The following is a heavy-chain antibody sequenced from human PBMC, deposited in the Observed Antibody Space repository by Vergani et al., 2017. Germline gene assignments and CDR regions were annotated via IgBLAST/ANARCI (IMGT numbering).Heavy chain of an antibody. J-gene: IGHJ1*01. Sequence: EVQLVESGGGLVKPGGSLRLSCVASGFTFGSYSMNWVRQAPGKGLEWVSFISSSSSYRYYADSVKGPFTISRDNGQYSLLLQMKSLIPEDTAVYYCASGVPGYQLATQYFQRWSQRTLVTVSS. D-gene: IGHD2-2*01. CDR2: ISSSSSYR. CDR1: GFTFGSYS. CDR3: ASGVPGYQLATQYFQR. V-gene: IGHV3-21*01.